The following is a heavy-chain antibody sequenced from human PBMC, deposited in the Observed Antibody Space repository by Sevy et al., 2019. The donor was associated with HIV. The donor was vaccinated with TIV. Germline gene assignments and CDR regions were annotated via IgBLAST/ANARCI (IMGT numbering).Heavy chain of an antibody. CDR2: ISGSGSST. CDR1: GFTFPNYA. J-gene: IGHJ4*02. CDR3: AKDQVTDYYFDY. V-gene: IGHV3-23*01. Sequence: GGSLRLSCAASGFTFPNYAMSWDRQAPGKGLEWVSAISGSGSSTFYADSVKGRFTISRDNSKNTLYLQMTSLRAEDTAIYYCAKDQVTDYYFDYWGQGTLVTVSS. D-gene: IGHD4-4*01.